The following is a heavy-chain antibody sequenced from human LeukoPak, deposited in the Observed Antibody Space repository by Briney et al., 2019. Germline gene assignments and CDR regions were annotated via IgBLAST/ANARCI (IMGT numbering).Heavy chain of an antibody. D-gene: IGHD2-15*01. CDR1: GYTFTGYN. CDR2: INPNSGGT. Sequence: ASVKVSCKASGYTFTGYNMHWVRHAPGQGLEWMGWINPNSGGTNYAQKFQGRVTMTRDTSISTAYMELSRLRSDDTAVYYCARNYWVVVAAPGYYYMDVWGKGTTVTVSS. V-gene: IGHV1-2*02. J-gene: IGHJ6*03. CDR3: ARNYWVVVAAPGYYYMDV.